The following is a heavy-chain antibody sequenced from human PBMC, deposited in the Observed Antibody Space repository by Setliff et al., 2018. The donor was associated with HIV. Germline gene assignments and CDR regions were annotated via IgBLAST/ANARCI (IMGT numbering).Heavy chain of an antibody. J-gene: IGHJ5*02. V-gene: IGHV4-38-2*01. CDR2: IYHSGGT. CDR3: ARVPVAGANWFDP. Sequence: SETLSLTCAVSGYSISSGYYWGWIRQPPGRGLEWIGNIYHSGGTHYNPSLRSRVTISVDTSKNHFSLKLSSVTAADQGVYYCARVPVAGANWFDPWGLGTLVTVSS. CDR1: GYSISSGYY. D-gene: IGHD2-21*01.